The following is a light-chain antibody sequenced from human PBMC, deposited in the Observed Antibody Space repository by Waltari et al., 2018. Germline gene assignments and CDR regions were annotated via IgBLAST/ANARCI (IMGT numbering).Light chain of an antibody. CDR1: QTVLYSSDNNNY. J-gene: IGKJ1*01. CDR3: QQYYDTPRT. CDR2: WAS. Sequence: DIVMTPSPDSLAVSLGERATINCKSRQTVLYSSDNNNYLAWYQQKLGQPPKLLIYWASTRASGVPDRFSGSGSGTDFTLTISSLQAEDVAVYYCQQYYDTPRTFGQGTRVEIK. V-gene: IGKV4-1*01.